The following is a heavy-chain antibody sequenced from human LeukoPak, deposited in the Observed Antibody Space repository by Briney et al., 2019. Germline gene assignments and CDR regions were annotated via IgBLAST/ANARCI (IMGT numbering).Heavy chain of an antibody. D-gene: IGHD5-12*01. J-gene: IGHJ4*02. CDR2: IWYDGSNK. CDR3: ARDGGYSGYVLYYFDY. Sequence: GGSLRLSCAASGFTFSSYGMHWVREAPGKGLEWVAGIWYDGSNKYYADSVKGRFTISRDNSKNTLYLQMNSLRAEDTAVYYCARDGGYSGYVLYYFDYWGQGTLVTVSS. CDR1: GFTFSSYG. V-gene: IGHV3-33*01.